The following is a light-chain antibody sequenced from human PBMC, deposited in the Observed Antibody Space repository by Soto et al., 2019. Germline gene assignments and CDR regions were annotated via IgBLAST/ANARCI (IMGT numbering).Light chain of an antibody. CDR3: QRYNDWPPWT. CDR1: QSVSSNY. J-gene: IGKJ1*01. Sequence: DIEMTQSPPILSVSPGEGATLSCRASQSVSSNYLAWYQQKPGQAPRLLIYGASSRATGIPDGFSGSGSGTDFTLTISRLEPEDFAVYYCQRYNDWPPWTFGQGTKVDIK. CDR2: GAS. V-gene: IGKV3-20*01.